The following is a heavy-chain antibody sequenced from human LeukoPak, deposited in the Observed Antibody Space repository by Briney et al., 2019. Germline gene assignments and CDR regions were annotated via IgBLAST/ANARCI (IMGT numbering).Heavy chain of an antibody. J-gene: IGHJ6*03. CDR2: IRSKANSYAT. V-gene: IGHV3-73*01. CDR1: TFTFSGSA. CDR3: TRLKYYYYYMDV. Sequence: GGSLRLSCAASTFTFSGSAIHWVRQASRKGLEWVGRIRSKANSYATAYAASVKGRFTISRDDSKNTAYLQMNSLKTEDTAVYYCTRLKYYYYYMDVWGKGTTVTVSS.